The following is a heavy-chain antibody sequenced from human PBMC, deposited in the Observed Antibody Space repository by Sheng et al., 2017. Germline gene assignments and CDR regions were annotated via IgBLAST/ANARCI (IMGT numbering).Heavy chain of an antibody. D-gene: IGHD3-22*01. CDR3: ARDSSGYYYGDAFDI. J-gene: IGHJ3*02. CDR1: GGSISSYY. Sequence: QVQLQESGPGLVKPSETLSLTCTVSGGSISSYYWSWIRQPPGKGLEWIGYIYYSGSTNYNPSLKSRVTISVDTSKNQFSLKLSSVTAADTAVYYCARDSSGYYYGDAFDIWGQGTSGHRLF. CDR2: IYYSGST. V-gene: IGHV4-59*12.